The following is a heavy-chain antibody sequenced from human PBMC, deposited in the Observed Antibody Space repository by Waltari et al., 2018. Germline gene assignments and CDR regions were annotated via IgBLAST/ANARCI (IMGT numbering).Heavy chain of an antibody. CDR3: ATNWNGVH. CDR1: GFTFNNCV. J-gene: IGHJ4*02. CDR2: TSGDGGDT. D-gene: IGHD1-1*01. Sequence: EVQLLESGGGLVQPGGSLRLSCAASGFTFNNCVMYWIRQAPGKVLEWVSATSGDGGDTYYADSVKGRFTISRDNSKNTLYLQLNSLRAEDTAVYYCATNWNGVHWGQGTLVTV. V-gene: IGHV3-23*01.